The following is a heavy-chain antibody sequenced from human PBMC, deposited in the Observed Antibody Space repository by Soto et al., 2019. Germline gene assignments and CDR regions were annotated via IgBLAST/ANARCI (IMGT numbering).Heavy chain of an antibody. Sequence: ASVKVSCKASGYTFTSYGISWVRQAPGQGREWMGWISAYNGNTNYAQKLQGRVTMTTDTSTSTAYMELRSLRSDDTAVYYCARDITIFGGGGYYYYGMDVWGQGXTVTVYS. D-gene: IGHD3-3*01. CDR2: ISAYNGNT. J-gene: IGHJ6*02. CDR1: GYTFTSYG. CDR3: ARDITIFGGGGYYYYGMDV. V-gene: IGHV1-18*04.